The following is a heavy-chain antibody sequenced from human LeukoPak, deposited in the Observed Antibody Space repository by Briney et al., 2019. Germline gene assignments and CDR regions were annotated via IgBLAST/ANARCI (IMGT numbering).Heavy chain of an antibody. D-gene: IGHD6-19*01. CDR1: GFTFSSYG. J-gene: IGHJ4*02. Sequence: GGSLRLSCAASGFTFSSYGMHWVRQAPGKGLEWVAFIRYDGSNKYYADSVKGRFTISRDNSKNTLYLQMNSLRAEDTAVYYCAKDKVRKQWLVRGAPGYYFDYWGQGTLVTVSS. CDR3: AKDKVRKQWLVRGAPGYYFDY. V-gene: IGHV3-30*02. CDR2: IRYDGSNK.